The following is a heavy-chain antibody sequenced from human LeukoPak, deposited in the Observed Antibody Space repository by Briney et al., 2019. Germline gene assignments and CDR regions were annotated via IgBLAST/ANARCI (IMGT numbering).Heavy chain of an antibody. CDR1: GFTFSSYG. CDR3: ANDLDYGDYVGDALDI. Sequence: GESLKISCAASGFTFSSYGMHWVRQAPGKGLEWVAFIRYDGSNKYYADSVKGRFTISRDNSKNTLYLQMNSLRAEDTAVYYCANDLDYGDYVGDALDIWGQGTMVTVSS. CDR2: IRYDGSNK. V-gene: IGHV3-30*02. J-gene: IGHJ3*02. D-gene: IGHD4-17*01.